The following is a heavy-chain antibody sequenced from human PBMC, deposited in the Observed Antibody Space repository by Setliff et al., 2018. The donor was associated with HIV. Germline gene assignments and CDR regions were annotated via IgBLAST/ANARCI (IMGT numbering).Heavy chain of an antibody. D-gene: IGHD1-26*01. CDR2: MSYDGSNE. V-gene: IGHV3-30*01. CDR3: ARGPNRYSGTYSYYYYMDV. J-gene: IGHJ6*03. Sequence: GSLRLSCAASGFSFSNYAMHWVRQAPGKGLEWVALMSYDGSNEYYADSVKGRFTISRDNSKNTLYLQMNSLRAEDTAVYYCARGPNRYSGTYSYYYYMDVWGKGTTVTVSS. CDR1: GFSFSNYA.